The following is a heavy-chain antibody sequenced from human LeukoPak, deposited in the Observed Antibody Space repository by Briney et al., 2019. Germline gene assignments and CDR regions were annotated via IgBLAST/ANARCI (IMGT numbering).Heavy chain of an antibody. Sequence: GGSLRLSCAVSGFTFSRHWMSWVRQAPGKGLEWLANIKQDGSEKYYVDSVEGRFTISRDNAKNSLYLQMNSLRAEDTAVYYCAKPVGALDYWGQGTLVTVSS. V-gene: IGHV3-7*03. CDR2: IKQDGSEK. J-gene: IGHJ4*02. D-gene: IGHD1-14*01. CDR1: GFTFSRHW. CDR3: AKPVGALDY.